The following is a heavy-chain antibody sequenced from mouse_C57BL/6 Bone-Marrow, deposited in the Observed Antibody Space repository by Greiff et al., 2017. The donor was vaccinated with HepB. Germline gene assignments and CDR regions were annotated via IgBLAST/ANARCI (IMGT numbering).Heavy chain of an antibody. CDR3: ARQIYEGYYPFYWYFDV. V-gene: IGHV5-12*01. J-gene: IGHJ1*03. CDR1: GFTFSDYY. Sequence: DVHLVESGGGLVQPGGSLKLSCAASGFTFSDYYMYWVRQTPEKRLEWVAYISNGGGSTYYPDTVKGRFTISRDNAKNTLYLQMSRLKSEDTAMYYCARQIYEGYYPFYWYFDVWGTETTFTVSS. CDR2: ISNGGGST. D-gene: IGHD2-3*01.